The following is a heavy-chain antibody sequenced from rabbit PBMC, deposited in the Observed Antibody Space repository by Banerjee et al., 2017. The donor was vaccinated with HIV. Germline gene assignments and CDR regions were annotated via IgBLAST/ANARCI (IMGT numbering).Heavy chain of an antibody. CDR3: ARDRDGAAGYGSLAL. V-gene: IGHV1S45*01. D-gene: IGHD7-1*01. Sequence: QEQLEESGGDLVKPEGSLTLTCTASGFSFSNKYVMCWVRQAPGKGLEWIACINTSSGNTVYASWAKGRFTISKTSSTTVTLQMTSLTVADTATYFCARDRDGAAGYGSLALWGQGTLVTVS. CDR2: INTSSGNT. CDR1: GFSFSNKYV. J-gene: IGHJ3*01.